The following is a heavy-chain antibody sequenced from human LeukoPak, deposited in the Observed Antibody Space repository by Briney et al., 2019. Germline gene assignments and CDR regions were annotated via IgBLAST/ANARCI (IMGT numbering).Heavy chain of an antibody. CDR1: GFTFSSYG. Sequence: GGSLRLSCAASGFTFSSYGMHWVRQAPGKGLEWVAVIWNDGSNKYYADSVKGRFTISRDNSKNTLYLQMNSLRAEDTAVYYCARDAAAAGSPFDYWGQGTLVTVSS. CDR2: IWNDGSNK. D-gene: IGHD6-13*01. CDR3: ARDAAAAGSPFDY. J-gene: IGHJ4*02. V-gene: IGHV3-33*01.